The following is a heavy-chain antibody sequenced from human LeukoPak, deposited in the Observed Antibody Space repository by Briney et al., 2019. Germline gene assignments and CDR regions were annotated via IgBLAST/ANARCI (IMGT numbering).Heavy chain of an antibody. CDR1: GFTVSSNY. CDR2: IYSGGNT. J-gene: IGHJ6*02. V-gene: IGHV3-53*01. D-gene: IGHD6-19*01. CDR3: ARTLQWLVQSDYYYGMDV. Sequence: PGGSLRLSCAASGFTVSSNYMSWVRQAPGKGLEWVSVIYSGGNTYYADSVKGRFTISRDNSKNTLYLHMNSLRTEDTAVYYCARTLQWLVQSDYYYGMDVWGQGTTVTVSS.